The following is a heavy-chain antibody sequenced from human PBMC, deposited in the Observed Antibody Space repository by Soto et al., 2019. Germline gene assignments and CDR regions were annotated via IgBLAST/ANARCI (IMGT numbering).Heavy chain of an antibody. D-gene: IGHD1-26*01. V-gene: IGHV3-23*01. CDR3: AEFAVLSATAGGWGNWFGP. Sequence: EVQLLESGGGLVQPGGSLSLSCTASEFTFRNYAMSWVRQAPGKGLEWVTAIGASGAGTHYSDSVKGRFTISRDNSKNTVYGQMNSLGAEDTGVYYWAEFAVLSATAGGWGNWFGPWGQGTLVTVSS. CDR1: EFTFRNYA. CDR2: IGASGAGT. J-gene: IGHJ5*02.